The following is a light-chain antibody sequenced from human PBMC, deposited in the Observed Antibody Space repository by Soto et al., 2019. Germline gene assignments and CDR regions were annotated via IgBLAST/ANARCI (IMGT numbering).Light chain of an antibody. J-gene: IGKJ4*01. CDR3: QQYNNWLALT. Sequence: EIVMTQSPTTLSVSPGERATLSCRARQSVSSNLTWYQQKPGQAPRLLIYGASTRATGIPARFSGSGSGTEFTLTISSLQSEDFAVYYCQQYNNWLALTFGAGTNVDIK. V-gene: IGKV3-15*01. CDR2: GAS. CDR1: QSVSSN.